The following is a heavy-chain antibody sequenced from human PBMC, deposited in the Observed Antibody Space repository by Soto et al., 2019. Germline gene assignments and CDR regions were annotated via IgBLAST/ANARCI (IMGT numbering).Heavy chain of an antibody. D-gene: IGHD5-12*01. J-gene: IGHJ4*02. CDR3: AKDIAGGYSGYDSFTSFDY. CDR1: GFNFDDYA. V-gene: IGHV3-9*01. CDR2: ISWNSGSI. Sequence: EVQLVESGGGLVQPGRSLRLSCAASGFNFDDYAMHWVRQAPGKGLEWVSGISWNSGSIGYADSVKGRFTISRDNAKNSLYLQMNSLRAEDTALYYCAKDIAGGYSGYDSFTSFDYRGQGTLVTVSS.